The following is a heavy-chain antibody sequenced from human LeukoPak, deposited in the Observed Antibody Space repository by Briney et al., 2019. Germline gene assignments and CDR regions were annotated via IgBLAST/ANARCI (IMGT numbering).Heavy chain of an antibody. J-gene: IGHJ5*02. D-gene: IGHD3-10*01. Sequence: SQTLSLTCAISGDSVSSKSATWNWIRQSPSRGLEWLGRTYYTSTWYNDYAVSVKSRITINPDTSKNQFSLQTKAVTPEDTAVYFCAREGWFGEPPSHWFDPWGQGILVTVSS. CDR1: GDSVSSKSAT. CDR3: AREGWFGEPPSHWFDP. CDR2: TYYTSTWYN. V-gene: IGHV6-1*01.